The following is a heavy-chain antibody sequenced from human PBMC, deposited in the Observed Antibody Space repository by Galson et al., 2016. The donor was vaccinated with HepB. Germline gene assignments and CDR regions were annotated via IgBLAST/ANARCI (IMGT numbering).Heavy chain of an antibody. D-gene: IGHD3-16*02. CDR1: GGSISSYNW. V-gene: IGHV4-4*02. CDR2: VFHTGTT. J-gene: IGHJ4*02. Sequence: TLSLTCAVSGGSISSYNWWSWVRQPPGEGLEWIGEVFHTGTTNYNPSLKSRVTISLDKPKNQFSLTLKSVTAADTAIYYCARVVKGGAVCLDYWGQGTLVTVSS. CDR3: ARVVKGGAVCLDY.